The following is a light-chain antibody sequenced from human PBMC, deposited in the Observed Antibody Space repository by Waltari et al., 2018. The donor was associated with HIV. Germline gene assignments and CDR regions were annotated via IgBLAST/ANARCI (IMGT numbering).Light chain of an antibody. Sequence: DIVMTQSPDSLPVSLGERATINCTSSRSILYSSDNRNYLAWYQQKPRQPPKLLISWASTRESGVHDRFSGSGSGTDFTLTITRLQAEDVAVYHCQQYFRIPPTFGGGTKVQIK. CDR2: WAS. J-gene: IGKJ4*01. V-gene: IGKV4-1*01. CDR3: QQYFRIPPT. CDR1: RSILYSSDNRNY.